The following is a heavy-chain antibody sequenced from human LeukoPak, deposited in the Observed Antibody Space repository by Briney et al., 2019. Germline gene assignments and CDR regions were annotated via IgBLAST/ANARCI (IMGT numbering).Heavy chain of an antibody. V-gene: IGHV1-69*06. Sequence: TSVKVSCKASGGTFSSYAISWVRQAPGQGLEWMGRIIPIFGTANYAQKFQGRVTITADKSTSTAYMELSSLRSEDTAVYYCARDMYSGSYLSPFDYWGQGTLVTVSS. CDR3: ARDMYSGSYLSPFDY. J-gene: IGHJ4*02. CDR2: IIPIFGTA. CDR1: GGTFSSYA. D-gene: IGHD1-26*01.